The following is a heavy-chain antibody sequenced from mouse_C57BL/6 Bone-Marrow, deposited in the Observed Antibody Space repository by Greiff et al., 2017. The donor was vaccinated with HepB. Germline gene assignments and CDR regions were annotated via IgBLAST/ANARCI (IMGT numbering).Heavy chain of an antibody. V-gene: IGHV1-7*01. Sequence: VQLQQSGAELAKPGASVKLSCKASGYTFTSYWMHWVKQRPGQGLEWIGYINPSSGYTKYNQKFKDKATLTADKSSSTAYMQLSSLTYEDSAVYYCPLCSRNYAMDYWGQGTSVTVSS. J-gene: IGHJ4*01. CDR3: PLCSRNYAMDY. CDR1: GYTFTSYW. D-gene: IGHD1-1*01. CDR2: INPSSGYT.